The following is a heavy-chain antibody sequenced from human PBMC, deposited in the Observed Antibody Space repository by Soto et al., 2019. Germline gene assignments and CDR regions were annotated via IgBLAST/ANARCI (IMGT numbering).Heavy chain of an antibody. V-gene: IGHV3-11*05. D-gene: IGHD1-26*01. J-gene: IGHJ4*02. CDR1: GLTFSDYY. CDR3: ARAVGATSPDY. Sequence: GGSLRLSCAASGLTFSDYYMSWIRQAPGKGLEWVSYISSSSSYTNYADSVKGRFTISRDNAKNSLYLQMNSLRAEDTAVYYCARAVGATSPDYWGQGTLVTVSS. CDR2: ISSSSSYT.